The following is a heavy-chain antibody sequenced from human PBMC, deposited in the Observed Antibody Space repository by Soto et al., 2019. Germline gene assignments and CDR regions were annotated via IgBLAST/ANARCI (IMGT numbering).Heavy chain of an antibody. J-gene: IGHJ4*02. CDR3: AKDPDHVLRFLEWSLNTEDPDY. D-gene: IGHD3-3*01. CDR1: GFTFSSYA. V-gene: IGHV3-23*01. Sequence: GGSLRLSCAASGFTFSSYAMSWVRQAPGKGLEWVSAISGSGGSTYYADSVKGRFTISRDNSKNTLYLQMNSLRAEDTAVYYCAKDPDHVLRFLEWSLNTEDPDYWGQGTLVTVSS. CDR2: ISGSGGST.